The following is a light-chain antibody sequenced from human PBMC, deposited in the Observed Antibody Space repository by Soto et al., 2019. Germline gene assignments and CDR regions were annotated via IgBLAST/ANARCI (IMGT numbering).Light chain of an antibody. CDR3: SSYTSSTPLGYV. V-gene: IGLV2-8*01. Sequence: QSVLTQPPSASGSAGQSVTISCTGTSSDVGGYNYVSWYQQHPGKAPKLMIYEVSKRPSGVPDRFSGSKSGNTASLTVSGLQAEDEADYYCSSYTSSTPLGYVFGTGTKVTVL. CDR1: SSDVGGYNY. CDR2: EVS. J-gene: IGLJ1*01.